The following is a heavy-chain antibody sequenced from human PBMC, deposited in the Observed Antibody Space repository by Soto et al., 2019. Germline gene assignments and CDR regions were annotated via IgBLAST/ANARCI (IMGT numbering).Heavy chain of an antibody. CDR3: ARCNDFSAPLNYNWFDP. V-gene: IGHV1-18*04. J-gene: IGHJ5*02. CDR1: GYTFANYG. D-gene: IGHD3-3*01. Sequence: GASVKVSCKASGYTFANYGISWVRQAPGQGLEWMGWASAYNGNTNYAQKLQGRVTMTTDTSTSTAYMELRSLRSDDTAVYYCARCNDFSAPLNYNWFDPWGQGTLVTVSS. CDR2: ASAYNGNT.